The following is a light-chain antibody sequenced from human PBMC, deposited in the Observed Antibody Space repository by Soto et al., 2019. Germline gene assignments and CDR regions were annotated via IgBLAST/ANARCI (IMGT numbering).Light chain of an antibody. CDR1: SSNIGAGYD. J-gene: IGLJ1*01. CDR3: QSYDTSLSGYV. CDR2: ANN. V-gene: IGLV1-40*01. Sequence: QSVLTQPPSVSGAPGQRVTISCTGSSSNIGAGYDIHWYQQVPGTAPKPLIYANNSRASGVPDRFSGSKSGTSASLAITGLQAEDEADYYCQSYDTSLSGYVFGPGTKLTVL.